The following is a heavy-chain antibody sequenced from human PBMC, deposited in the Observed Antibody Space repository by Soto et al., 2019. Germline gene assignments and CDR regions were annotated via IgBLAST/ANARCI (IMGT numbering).Heavy chain of an antibody. CDR1: GYSFTSYW. Sequence: GESLKISCKGSGYSFTSYWISWVRQMPGKGLEWMGRIDPSDSYTNYSPSFQGHVTISADKSISTAYLQWSSLKASDTAMYYCASDGIPRIAARLTWLYYYGMDVWGQGTTVTVSS. V-gene: IGHV5-10-1*01. D-gene: IGHD6-6*01. CDR3: ASDGIPRIAARLTWLYYYGMDV. CDR2: IDPSDSYT. J-gene: IGHJ6*02.